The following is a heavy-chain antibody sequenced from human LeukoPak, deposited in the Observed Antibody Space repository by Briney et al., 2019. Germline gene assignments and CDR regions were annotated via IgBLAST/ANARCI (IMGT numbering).Heavy chain of an antibody. V-gene: IGHV3-48*03. CDR3: AKAMPPANALDY. Sequence: GGSLRLSCAASGFTFSSYEMNWVRQAPGKGLEWVSYISIGGRTQYYADSVKGRFTISRDNAKNTLYLQMNSLRAEDTAAYYCAKAMPPANALDYWGQGTLVTVSS. CDR1: GFTFSSYE. J-gene: IGHJ4*02. D-gene: IGHD2-2*01. CDR2: ISIGGRTQ.